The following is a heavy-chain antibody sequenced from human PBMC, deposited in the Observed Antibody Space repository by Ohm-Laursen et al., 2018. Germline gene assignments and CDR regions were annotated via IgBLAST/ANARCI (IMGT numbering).Heavy chain of an antibody. D-gene: IGHD6-13*01. CDR2: IKQDGSEK. Sequence: GSLRLSCAASGFSFSSYWMTWARQAPGKGLEWVANIKQDGSEKYYVDSVKGRFTISRDNAKSSLYLHMNSLRAEDTAMYYCASFPLAALVYYGMDVWGQGTTVTVSS. CDR3: ASFPLAALVYYGMDV. V-gene: IGHV3-7*01. CDR1: GFSFSSYW. J-gene: IGHJ6*02.